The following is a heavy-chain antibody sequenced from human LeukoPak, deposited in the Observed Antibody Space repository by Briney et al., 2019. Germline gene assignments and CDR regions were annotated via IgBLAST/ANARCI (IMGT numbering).Heavy chain of an antibody. D-gene: IGHD5-18*01. CDR2: INPNSGGT. CDR1: EDTFSVYY. V-gene: IGHV1-2*02. Sequence: ASVKVSCKASEDTFSVYYMHWVRQAPGQGLEWMGWINPNSGGTNYAQKFQGRVTMTRNTSITTAYMELSSLRSEDTAVYYCARGLGRTTMVTRGGVRFDYWGQGTLVTVSS. J-gene: IGHJ4*02. CDR3: ARGLGRTTMVTRGGVRFDY.